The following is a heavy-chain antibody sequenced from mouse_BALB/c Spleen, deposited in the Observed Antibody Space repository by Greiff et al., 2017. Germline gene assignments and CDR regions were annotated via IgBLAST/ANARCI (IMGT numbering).Heavy chain of an antibody. CDR2: INPSNGGT. CDR3: TRRGGMDY. CDR1: GYTFTSYY. V-gene: IGHV1S81*02. J-gene: IGHJ4*01. Sequence: QVQLQQSGAELVKPGASVKLSCKASGYTFTSYYMYWVKQRPGQGLEWIGEINPSNGGTNFNEKLKSKATLTVDKSSSTAYMQLSSLTSEDSAVYYCTRRGGMDYWGQGTSVTVSS.